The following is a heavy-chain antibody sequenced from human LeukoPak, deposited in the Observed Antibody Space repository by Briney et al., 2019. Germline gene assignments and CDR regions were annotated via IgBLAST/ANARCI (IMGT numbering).Heavy chain of an antibody. CDR1: GFTFRSHG. CDR2: IWYDGSNK. V-gene: IGHV3-33*01. D-gene: IGHD1-26*01. Sequence: GGSLRLSCAASGFTFRSHGMHWVRQAPGKGLEWVAFIWYDGSNKYYTDSVKGRFTISRDNPKNTLYLQMNSLRAEDTAVYYCAGDRATSYFDYWGQGALVTISS. CDR3: AGDRATSYFDY. J-gene: IGHJ4*02.